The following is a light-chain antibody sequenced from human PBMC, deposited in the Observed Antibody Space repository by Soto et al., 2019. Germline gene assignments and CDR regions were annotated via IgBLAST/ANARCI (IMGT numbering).Light chain of an antibody. J-gene: IGKJ1*01. CDR1: QNISSW. Sequence: DIQMTQSPSTLSASVGERVTITCRARQNISSWLDWYQQKPGKAPKLLIYKASSLESGVPSRFSGSGSGTEFTRTISSLQPDDFATYYCQHPGTFGQGTKVEIK. V-gene: IGKV1-5*03. CDR3: QHPGT. CDR2: KAS.